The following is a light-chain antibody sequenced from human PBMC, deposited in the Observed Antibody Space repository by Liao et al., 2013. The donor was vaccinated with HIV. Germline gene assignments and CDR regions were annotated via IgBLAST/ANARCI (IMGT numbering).Light chain of an antibody. CDR3: QAWDSSTEV. V-gene: IGLV3-1*01. Sequence: SYELTQPPSVSVSPGQTASXTCSGDKLGDKYACWYQQKPGQSPVLVIYQDSKRPSGIPERFSGSNSGNTATLTISGTQAMDEADYYCQAWDSSTEVFGGGTKLTVL. J-gene: IGLJ2*01. CDR2: QDS. CDR1: KLGDKY.